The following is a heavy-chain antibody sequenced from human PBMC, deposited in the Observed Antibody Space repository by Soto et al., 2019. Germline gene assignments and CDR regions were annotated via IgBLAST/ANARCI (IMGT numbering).Heavy chain of an antibody. D-gene: IGHD2-21*02. CDR1: GGSISSGGYS. V-gene: IGHV4-30-2*01. J-gene: IGHJ4*01. Sequence: SETLSLTCAVSGGSISSGGYSCSWIRQPPGKGLEWIGYIYHSGTTYYNPSLKSRVTMSVDRSKNQFSLKLSSVTAADTAVYYCARAVVTPYYFDYWGHGTLVTSPQ. CDR3: ARAVVTPYYFDY. CDR2: IYHSGTT.